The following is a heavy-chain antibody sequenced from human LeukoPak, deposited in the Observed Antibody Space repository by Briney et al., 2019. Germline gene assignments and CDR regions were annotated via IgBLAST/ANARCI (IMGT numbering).Heavy chain of an antibody. J-gene: IGHJ3*01. CDR2: IYYSGRT. Sequence: PSETLSLTCTVSGGSISSYYWSWIRQPPGKGLEYIGHIYYSGRTNYNPSLTSRVTISVDTSRNQFSLKLSSVTAADTAVYYCARFDTSGYRAFDFWGQGTMVTVSS. CDR1: GGSISSYY. D-gene: IGHD3-22*01. V-gene: IGHV4-59*01. CDR3: ARFDTSGYRAFDF.